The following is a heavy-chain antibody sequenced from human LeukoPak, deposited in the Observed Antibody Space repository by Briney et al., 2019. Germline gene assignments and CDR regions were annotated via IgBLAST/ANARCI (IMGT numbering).Heavy chain of an antibody. D-gene: IGHD3-3*01. V-gene: IGHV4-4*07. J-gene: IGHJ4*02. Sequence: PSETLSLTCAVYGGSFSGYYWSWIRQPAGKGLEWIGLIYTSGSTNYNPSLKSRVSMSVDTSKNQFSLKLSSVTAADTAVYYCAREQSEGLWSGYYTGLDYWGQGTLVTVSS. CDR1: GGSFSGYY. CDR3: AREQSEGLWSGYYTGLDY. CDR2: IYTSGST.